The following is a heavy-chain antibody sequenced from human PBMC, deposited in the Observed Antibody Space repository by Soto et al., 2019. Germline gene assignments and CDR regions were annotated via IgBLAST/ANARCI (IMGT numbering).Heavy chain of an antibody. V-gene: IGHV4-61*01. Sequence: QVQLQESGPGLVKPSETLSLTCTVSGGSFKSGSYSWSWIRQPPGKGLEWVARLKNTPIHHLPEYTAAVKGRFFMSRDDSKNLAYLQVNSLRGEDTAMYFCARVKFHLSDTAGIDDGHDVWGPGTMVVVSS. J-gene: IGHJ3*01. CDR3: ARVKFHLSDTAGIDDGHDV. D-gene: IGHD1-1*01. CDR2: LKNTPIH. CDR1: GGSFKSGSYS.